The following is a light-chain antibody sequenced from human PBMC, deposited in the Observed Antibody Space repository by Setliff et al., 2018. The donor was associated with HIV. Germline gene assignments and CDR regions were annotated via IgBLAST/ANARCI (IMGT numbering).Light chain of an antibody. J-gene: IGLJ1*01. CDR1: RSDVGAYNS. V-gene: IGLV2-14*03. CDR3: CSNAARPTFYV. CDR2: DVS. Sequence: ALAQPASVSGSPGQVITVSCTGTRSDVGAYNSVSWFQQHPGRAPKLIIFDVSSRPSGVSNRFSGSKFGNTASLTISGLQTEDEADYYCCSNAARPTFYVFGSGTKVTVL.